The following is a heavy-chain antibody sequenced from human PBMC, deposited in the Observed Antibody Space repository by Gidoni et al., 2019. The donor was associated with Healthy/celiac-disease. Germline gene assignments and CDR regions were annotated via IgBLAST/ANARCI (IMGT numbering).Heavy chain of an antibody. CDR3: AKDNGQEQLGIDY. CDR1: GLTFDDYA. CDR2: ISWNSGSI. D-gene: IGHD6-13*01. Sequence: EVQLVESGGCLVQPGRSLRRSCTASGLTFDDYAMHWVRQAPGKGLGWVSGISWNSGSIGYADSVKGRFTISRDNAKNSLYLQMNSLRAEDTALYYCAKDNGQEQLGIDYWGQGTLVTVSS. V-gene: IGHV3-9*01. J-gene: IGHJ4*02.